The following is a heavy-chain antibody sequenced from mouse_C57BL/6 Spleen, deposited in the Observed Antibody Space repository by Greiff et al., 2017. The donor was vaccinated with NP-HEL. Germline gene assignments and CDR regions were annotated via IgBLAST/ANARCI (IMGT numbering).Heavy chain of an antibody. CDR3: ARSPRYYAMDY. J-gene: IGHJ4*01. CDR1: GYTFTSYW. V-gene: IGHV1-59*01. Sequence: QVQLQQPGAELVRPGTSVKLSCKASGYTFTSYWMHWVKQRPGQGLEWIGVIDPSDSYTNYNQKFKGKATLTVDTSSSTAYMQLSSLTSEDSAVYYCARSPRYYAMDYWGQGTSVTVSS. CDR2: IDPSDSYT.